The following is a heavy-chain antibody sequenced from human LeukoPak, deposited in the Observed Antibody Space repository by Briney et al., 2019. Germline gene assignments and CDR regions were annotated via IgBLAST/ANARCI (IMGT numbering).Heavy chain of an antibody. J-gene: IGHJ3*02. CDR1: GGSISSYY. V-gene: IGHV4-4*07. CDR2: IYTSGST. Sequence: SETLSLTCTVSGGSISSYYWSWIRQPAGKGLERIGRIYTSGSTNYNPSLKSRVTMSVDTSKNQFSLKLSAVTAADTAVYYCARSSGYKNYGAFDIWGQGTMVTVSS. D-gene: IGHD3-10*01. CDR3: ARSSGYKNYGAFDI.